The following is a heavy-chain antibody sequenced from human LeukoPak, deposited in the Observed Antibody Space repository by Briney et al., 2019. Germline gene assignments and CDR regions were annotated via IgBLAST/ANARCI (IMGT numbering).Heavy chain of an antibody. Sequence: TSETLSLTCTVSGGSISSYYWSWIRQPPGKGLEWIGYIYYSGSTNYNPSLKSRVTISVDTSKNQFSLKLSSVTAADTAVYYCARSGVRYSSSWYLVYWGQGTLVTVSS. V-gene: IGHV4-59*01. J-gene: IGHJ4*02. D-gene: IGHD6-13*01. CDR1: GGSISSYY. CDR2: IYYSGST. CDR3: ARSGVRYSSSWYLVY.